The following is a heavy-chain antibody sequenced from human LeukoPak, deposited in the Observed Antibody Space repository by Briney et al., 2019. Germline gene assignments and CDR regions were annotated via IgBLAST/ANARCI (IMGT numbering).Heavy chain of an antibody. V-gene: IGHV4-31*03. CDR2: IYYSGST. CDR1: GGSISSGAYY. D-gene: IGHD2-2*01. CDR3: ARDSRASAGFDP. Sequence: SETLSLTCTVSGGSISSGAYYWSWIRQHPGKGLEWIGYIYYSGSTYYNPSLKSRVTISVDTSKNQFSLKLSSVTAANTAVYYCARDSRASAGFDPWGQGTLVTVSS. J-gene: IGHJ5*02.